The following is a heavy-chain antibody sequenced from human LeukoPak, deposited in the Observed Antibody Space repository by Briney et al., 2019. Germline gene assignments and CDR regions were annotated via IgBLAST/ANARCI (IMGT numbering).Heavy chain of an antibody. Sequence: NPSETLFLTCTVSGGSISSYYWSWIRQPPGKGLEWIGYIYYSGSTNYNPSLKSRVTISVDTSKNQFSLKLSSVTAADTAVYYCARSSLNYYYYGMDVWGQGTTVTVSS. J-gene: IGHJ6*02. CDR1: GGSISSYY. CDR3: ARSSLNYYYYGMDV. V-gene: IGHV4-59*08. CDR2: IYYSGST.